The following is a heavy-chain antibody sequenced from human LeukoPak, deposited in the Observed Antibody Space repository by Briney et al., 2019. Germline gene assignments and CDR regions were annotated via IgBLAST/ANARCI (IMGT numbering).Heavy chain of an antibody. CDR1: GGTFSSYA. Sequence: EASVKVSCKASGGTFSSYAISWVRQAPGQGLEWMGWISAYNGNTNYAQKLQGRVTMTTDTSTSTAYMELRSLRSDDTAVYYCARGTPITGGAAADSLDYWGQGTLVTVSS. V-gene: IGHV1-18*01. CDR2: ISAYNGNT. D-gene: IGHD6-13*01. CDR3: ARGTPITGGAAADSLDY. J-gene: IGHJ4*02.